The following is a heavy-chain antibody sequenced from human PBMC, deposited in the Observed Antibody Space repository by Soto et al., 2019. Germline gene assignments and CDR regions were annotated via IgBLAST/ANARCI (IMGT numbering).Heavy chain of an antibody. CDR1: GFTFRSYY. D-gene: IGHD6-6*01. CDR2: INTDGSST. CDR3: VRVVGSSYLSWYFDL. V-gene: IGHV3-74*01. Sequence: EVQLVESGGGLGQPGGSLRLSCAASGFTFRSYYMNWVRQPPGKGLVWVSRINTDGSSTSYADSVKGRFTISRDNAKNTLYLQMNSLRVEDTAVYYCVRVVGSSYLSWYFDLWGRGTLVTVAS. J-gene: IGHJ2*01.